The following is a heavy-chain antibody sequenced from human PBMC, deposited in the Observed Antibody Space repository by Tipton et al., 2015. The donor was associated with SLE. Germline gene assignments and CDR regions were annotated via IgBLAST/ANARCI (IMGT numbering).Heavy chain of an antibody. D-gene: IGHD2-2*01. CDR2: IYYSGST. Sequence: SLTCAVYGGSFSSYYWSWIRQPPGKGLEWIGYIYYSGSTYYNPSLKSRVTISVDTSKNQFSLKLSSVTAADTAVYYCASRYCSSTSCTYYFDYWGQGTLVTVSS. CDR1: GGSFSSYY. J-gene: IGHJ4*02. V-gene: IGHV4-59*12. CDR3: ASRYCSSTSCTYYFDY.